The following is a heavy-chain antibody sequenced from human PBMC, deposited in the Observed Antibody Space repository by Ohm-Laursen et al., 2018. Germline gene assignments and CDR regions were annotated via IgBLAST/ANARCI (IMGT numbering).Heavy chain of an antibody. CDR2: ISSSSSYI. CDR1: GFTFSSYS. V-gene: IGHV3-21*01. CDR3: ARGDISGYWYFDL. D-gene: IGHD3-22*01. Sequence: SLRLSCAASGFTFSSYSMNWVRQAPGKGLEWVSSISSSSSYIYYADSVKGRFTISRDNAKNSLYLQMNSLRAEDTAVYYCARGDISGYWYFDLWGRGTLVTVSS. J-gene: IGHJ2*01.